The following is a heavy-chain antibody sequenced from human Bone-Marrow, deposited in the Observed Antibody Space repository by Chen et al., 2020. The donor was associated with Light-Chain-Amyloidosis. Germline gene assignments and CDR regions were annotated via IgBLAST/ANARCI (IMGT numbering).Heavy chain of an antibody. Sequence: GGGLVQPGGSLSLSCGASGFTFSTYVMRWVRQAPGKGLEWVFAISDRGANTNYADSVKGRFTISRDNAKNTLYLQMNSLRAEDTAVYYCAKPKLESGSYYALDMWGPGTLVTVSS. CDR3: AKPKLESGSYYALDM. D-gene: IGHD3-10*01. V-gene: IGHV3-23*01. CDR2: ISDRGANT. CDR1: GFTFSTYV. J-gene: IGHJ3*02.